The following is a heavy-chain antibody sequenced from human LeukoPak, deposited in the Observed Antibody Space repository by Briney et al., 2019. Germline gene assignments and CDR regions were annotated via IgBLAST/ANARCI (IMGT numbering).Heavy chain of an antibody. Sequence: GGSLRLSCAASGFTFSSYGMHWVRQAPGKGLEWVAGIWYDGNKKFYADSVKGRLIISRDNSNNMLYLQMNSLRAEDTAVFYCARDLITHFDYWGQGTLVTVSS. D-gene: IGHD3-10*01. CDR2: IWYDGNKK. J-gene: IGHJ4*02. CDR1: GFTFSSYG. V-gene: IGHV3-33*01. CDR3: ARDLITHFDY.